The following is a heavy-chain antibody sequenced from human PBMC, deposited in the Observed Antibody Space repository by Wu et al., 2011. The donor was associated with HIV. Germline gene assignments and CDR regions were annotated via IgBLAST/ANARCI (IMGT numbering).Heavy chain of an antibody. CDR2: LNPHGDRQ. D-gene: IGHD2-15*01. V-gene: IGHV1-8*01. Sequence: QVQLLQSGAEVKKPGASVKVSCKASGFTFPTFRYAINWVRQAAGRGLEWMGWLNPHGDRQGRAQKFQGRLTMTSNTSISTAYMELSSLRSDDTAVYYCAILLGQCDSGSCFAAFDIWGQGTVVTVSS. CDR3: AILLGQCDSGSCFAAFDI. CDR1: GFTFPTFRYA. J-gene: IGHJ3*02.